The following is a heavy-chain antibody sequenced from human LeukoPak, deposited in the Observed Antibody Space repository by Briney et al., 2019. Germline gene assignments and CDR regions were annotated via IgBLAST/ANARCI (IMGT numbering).Heavy chain of an antibody. CDR1: GGTFSSYA. V-gene: IGHV1-69*05. CDR3: ARHSHNYDFWSGYPLDY. D-gene: IGHD3-3*01. J-gene: IGHJ4*02. Sequence: SVKVSCKASGGTFSSYAISRVRQAPGQGLEWMGGIIPIFGTANYAQKFQGRVTITTDESTSTAYMELSSLRSEDTAVYYCARHSHNYDFWSGYPLDYWGQGTLVTVSS. CDR2: IIPIFGTA.